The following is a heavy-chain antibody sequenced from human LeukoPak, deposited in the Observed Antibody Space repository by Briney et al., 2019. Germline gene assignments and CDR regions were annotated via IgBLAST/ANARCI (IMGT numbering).Heavy chain of an antibody. CDR3: ARKVGYSGYDY. D-gene: IGHD5-12*01. CDR1: GGSISSYY. CDR2: IYYSGST. V-gene: IGHV4-59*01. Sequence: SETLSLTCTVSGGSISSYYWSWIRQPPGKGLEWIGYIYYSGSTNYIPSLKSRVTISVDTSKNQFSLKLSSVTAADTAVYYCARKVGYSGYDYWGQGTLVTVSS. J-gene: IGHJ4*02.